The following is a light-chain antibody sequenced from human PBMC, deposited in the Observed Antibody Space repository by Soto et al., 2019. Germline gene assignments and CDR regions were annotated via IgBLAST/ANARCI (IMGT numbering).Light chain of an antibody. Sequence: QSALTQPASVSGSPGQSITISCTGTSSDVGGYNYVSWYQQHPGKAPRLMIYEVSYRPSGVSNRFSGSKSGNSASLTISGLQAEDEADCFCSSYTSISTVVFGTGTKLTVL. CDR2: EVS. CDR3: SSYTSISTVV. CDR1: SSDVGGYNY. J-gene: IGLJ1*01. V-gene: IGLV2-14*01.